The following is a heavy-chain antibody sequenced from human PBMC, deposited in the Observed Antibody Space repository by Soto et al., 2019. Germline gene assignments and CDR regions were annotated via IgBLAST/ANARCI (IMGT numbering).Heavy chain of an antibody. CDR1: GYVFSSYV. J-gene: IGHJ4*02. CDR3: ARSFFVLVAVAPDY. Sequence: ASVKVSCKASGYVFSSYVMHWVRQAPGQRLEWMGWINAGNGNTKYSQKFQGRVTFTRDTSASTAYMEVSSLGPEDTALYYCARSFFVLVAVAPDYWGQGTQVTVSS. D-gene: IGHD2-2*01. CDR2: INAGNGNT. V-gene: IGHV1-3*01.